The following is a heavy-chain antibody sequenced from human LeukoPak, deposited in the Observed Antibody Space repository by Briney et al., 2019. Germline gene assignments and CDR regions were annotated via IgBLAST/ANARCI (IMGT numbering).Heavy chain of an antibody. CDR1: GFTFSDHY. Sequence: GGSLRLSCAASGFTFSDHYMDWVRQAPGKGLEWVGRTRNKANSYTTEYAASVKGRFTISRDDSKNSLYLQMNSLKTEDTAVYYCPSLYGSGKRWVDPWGQGTLVTVSS. V-gene: IGHV3-72*01. CDR2: TRNKANSYTT. D-gene: IGHD3-10*01. CDR3: PSLYGSGKRWVDP. J-gene: IGHJ5*02.